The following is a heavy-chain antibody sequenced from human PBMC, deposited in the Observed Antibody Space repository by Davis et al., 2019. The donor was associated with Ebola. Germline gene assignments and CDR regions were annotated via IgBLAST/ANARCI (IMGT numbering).Heavy chain of an antibody. CDR3: ARHTTYYYDSSGYYSTRHFDY. CDR2: INHSGST. J-gene: IGHJ4*02. V-gene: IGHV4-34*01. Sequence: SETLSLTCAVYGGSFSGYYWSWIRQPPGKGLEWIGEINHSGSTNYNPSLKSRVTISVDTSKNQFSLKLSSVTAADTAVYYCARHTTYYYDSSGYYSTRHFDYWGQGTLVTVSS. D-gene: IGHD3-22*01. CDR1: GGSFSGYY.